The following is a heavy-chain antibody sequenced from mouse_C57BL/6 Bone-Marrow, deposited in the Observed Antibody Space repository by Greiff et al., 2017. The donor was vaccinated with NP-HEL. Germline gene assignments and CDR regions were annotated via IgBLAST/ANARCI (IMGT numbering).Heavy chain of an antibody. CDR2: ISSGGSYT. CDR3: ARPYYDYNAMDY. Sequence: EVMLVESGGDLVKPGGSLKLSCAASGFTFSSYGMSWVRQTPDKRLEWVATISSGGSYTYYPDSVKGRFTISRDNAKNTLYLQISSLKSEDTAMYYCARPYYDYNAMDYWGQGTSVTVSS. D-gene: IGHD2-10*01. V-gene: IGHV5-6*01. CDR1: GFTFSSYG. J-gene: IGHJ4*01.